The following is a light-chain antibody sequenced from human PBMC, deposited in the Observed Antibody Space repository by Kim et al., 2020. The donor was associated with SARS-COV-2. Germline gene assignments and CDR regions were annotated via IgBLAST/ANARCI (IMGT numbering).Light chain of an antibody. V-gene: IGKV3-15*01. CDR1: QSIGSN. CDR3: KQYDNWPPLT. CDR2: GAS. Sequence: IVMTQSPATLSVSPGERATLSCRASQSIGSNLAWYQQKPGQAPSLLIYGASTRAPGVPARFSGSGSETDFTLAISSLRSEDSAVYYCKQYDNWPPLTFGGGTKVDIK. J-gene: IGKJ4*01.